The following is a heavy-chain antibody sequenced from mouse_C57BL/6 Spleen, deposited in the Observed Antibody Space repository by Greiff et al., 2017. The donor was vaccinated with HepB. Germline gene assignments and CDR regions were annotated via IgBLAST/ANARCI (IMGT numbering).Heavy chain of an antibody. CDR3: ARGDVYNAFDY. J-gene: IGHJ4*01. CDR2: IYPGDGDT. D-gene: IGHD1-1*01. Sequence: VPLQQSGAELVKPGASVKISCKASGYAFSSYCMNWVKQRPGKGLEWIGQIYPGDGDTNYNGKFKGKATLTAYKSSRTAYMQLCILTSEDTAVYFFARGDVYNAFDYWGQVTSVTVSS. CDR1: GYAFSSYC. V-gene: IGHV1-80*01.